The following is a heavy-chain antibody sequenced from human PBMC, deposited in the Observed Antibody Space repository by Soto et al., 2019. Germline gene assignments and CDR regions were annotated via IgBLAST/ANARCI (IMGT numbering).Heavy chain of an antibody. J-gene: IGHJ3*02. Sequence: QLQLQESGPGLVKPSETLSLTCTVSGGSISSSSYYWGWIRQPPGKGLEWIGSIYYSGSTYYNPSLKSRVTISVDTSKNQFSLKLSSVTAADTAVYYCATISSGWYEAFDIWGQGTMVTVSS. CDR3: ATISSGWYEAFDI. CDR1: GGSISSSSYY. CDR2: IYYSGST. D-gene: IGHD6-19*01. V-gene: IGHV4-39*01.